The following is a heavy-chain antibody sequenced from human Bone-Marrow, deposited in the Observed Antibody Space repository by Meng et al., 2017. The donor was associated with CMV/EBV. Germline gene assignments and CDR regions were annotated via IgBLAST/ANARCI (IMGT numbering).Heavy chain of an antibody. CDR1: GFTVSSNY. Sequence: GGSLRLSCAASGFTVSSNYMSWVRQAPGKGLEWVSVIYSGGSTYYADSVKGRFTISRDNSKNTLYLQMNSLRGEETAVYYCARDGGVLLFPNWFDPWGQGTMVTVSS. V-gene: IGHV3-53*01. J-gene: IGHJ5*02. CDR2: IYSGGST. CDR3: ARDGGVLLFPNWFDP. D-gene: IGHD3-16*01.